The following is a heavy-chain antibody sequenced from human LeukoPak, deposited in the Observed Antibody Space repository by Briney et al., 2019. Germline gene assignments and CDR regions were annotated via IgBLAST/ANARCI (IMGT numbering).Heavy chain of an antibody. CDR2: IYYSGST. CDR3: ARMSRTYFDY. J-gene: IGHJ4*02. Sequence: SETLSLTCTVSGGSISNYYWNWIWQPPGKGLEWIGYIYYSGSTNYNPSLKSRVTISVDTSKNQFSLKLNSVTAADTAVYYCARMSRTYFDYWGQGTLLTVSS. CDR1: GGSISNYY. V-gene: IGHV4-59*01.